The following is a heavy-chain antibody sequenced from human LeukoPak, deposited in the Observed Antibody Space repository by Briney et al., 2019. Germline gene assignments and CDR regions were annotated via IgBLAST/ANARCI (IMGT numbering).Heavy chain of an antibody. D-gene: IGHD2-15*01. CDR2: ISGSGGST. J-gene: IGHJ4*02. CDR3: AKDIVVGATPPPRFDY. V-gene: IGHV3-23*01. CDR1: GFTFSSYA. Sequence: GGSLRLSCAASGFTFSSYAMSWVRQAPGKGLEWVSAISGSGGSTYYADSVKGRFTISRDNSKNTLYLQMNSLRAEDTAVYYCAKDIVVGATPPPRFDYWGQGTLVTVSS.